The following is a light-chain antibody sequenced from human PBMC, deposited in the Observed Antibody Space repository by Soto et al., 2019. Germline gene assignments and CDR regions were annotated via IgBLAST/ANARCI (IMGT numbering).Light chain of an antibody. CDR3: QQRSSWPIT. V-gene: IGKV3-11*01. CDR1: QSISTY. Sequence: VTQSPATVSWSRVGIVSRSVRASQSISTYLAWYKQKSGQAPRILIYDASYRATGIPARFSGSGSGTDFTLTISSLEPEDFAVYHCQQRSSWPITFGGGSKVDI. J-gene: IGKJ4*01. CDR2: DAS.